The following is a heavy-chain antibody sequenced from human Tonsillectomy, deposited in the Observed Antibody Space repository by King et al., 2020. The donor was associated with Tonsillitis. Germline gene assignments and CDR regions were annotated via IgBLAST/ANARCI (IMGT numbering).Heavy chain of an antibody. J-gene: IGHJ5*02. D-gene: IGHD2-2*01. Sequence: QLVQSGAEVKKPGASVKVSCKASGDTISGYYMHWVRQAHGQGLEWMGWINPNSGGTNYAQKFQGRVTMTWDTSISTAYMELSRLRSDDTAVYFCARGEVPAAMSWFDPWGQGTLVTVSS. CDR1: GDTISGYY. CDR2: INPNSGGT. CDR3: ARGEVPAAMSWFDP. V-gene: IGHV1-2*02.